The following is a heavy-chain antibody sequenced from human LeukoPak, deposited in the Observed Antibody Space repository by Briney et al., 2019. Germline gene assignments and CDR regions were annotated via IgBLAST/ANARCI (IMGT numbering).Heavy chain of an antibody. CDR2: IIPIFGTA. D-gene: IGHD4-17*01. J-gene: IGHJ5*02. Sequence: ASVKVSCKASGGTFSSYAISWVRQAPGQGLEWIGEIIPIFGTANYAQKFQGRVTITTDESTSTAYMELSSLRSEDTAVYYCARYSPFIYGDYWSGWFDPWGQGTLVTVSS. CDR3: ARYSPFIYGDYWSGWFDP. V-gene: IGHV1-69*05. CDR1: GGTFSSYA.